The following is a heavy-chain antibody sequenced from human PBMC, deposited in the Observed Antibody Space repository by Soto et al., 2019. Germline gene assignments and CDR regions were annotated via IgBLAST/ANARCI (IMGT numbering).Heavy chain of an antibody. CDR1: GYTFTSYY. J-gene: IGHJ5*02. D-gene: IGHD3-10*01. CDR3: ARARGWFDP. Sequence: QVQLVQSGTEVRKPGASVKVSCKASGYTFTSYYIHWVRQAPGQGLEWMGVITPSDNTTTYAQKFQGRVTMTTDTSTSTVYMELPSLRSEDTAVYYCARARGWFDPWGQGTLITVSS. CDR2: ITPSDNTT. V-gene: IGHV1-46*01.